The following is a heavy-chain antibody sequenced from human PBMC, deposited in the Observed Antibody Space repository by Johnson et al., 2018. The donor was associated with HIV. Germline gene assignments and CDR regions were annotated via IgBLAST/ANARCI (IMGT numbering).Heavy chain of an antibody. CDR3: ARENIVLMVGGAFDI. CDR1: GFTFSSYA. D-gene: IGHD2-8*01. CDR2: ISYDGSNK. V-gene: IGHV3-30-3*01. Sequence: QVQLVESGGGVVQPGRSLRLSCAASGFTFSSYAMHWVRQAPGKGLEWVAVISYDGSNKYYADSVKGRFTISRDNSKNTLYLQMNSLRAEDTAVYYCARENIVLMVGGAFDIWGQGTMVTVSS. J-gene: IGHJ3*02.